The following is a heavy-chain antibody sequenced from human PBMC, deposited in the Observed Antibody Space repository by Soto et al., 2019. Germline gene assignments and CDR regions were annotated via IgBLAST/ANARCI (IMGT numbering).Heavy chain of an antibody. CDR1: GGSISSYY. D-gene: IGHD3-3*01. CDR2: IYYSGST. J-gene: IGHJ4*02. V-gene: IGHV4-59*08. Sequence: SETLSLTCTVSGGSISSYYWSWIRQPPGKGLEWIGYIYYSGSTNYNPSLKSRVTISVDTSKNQFSLKLSSVTAADTAVYYCARHVSQYYDFWSGYYYFDYWGQGTLVTVSS. CDR3: ARHVSQYYDFWSGYYYFDY.